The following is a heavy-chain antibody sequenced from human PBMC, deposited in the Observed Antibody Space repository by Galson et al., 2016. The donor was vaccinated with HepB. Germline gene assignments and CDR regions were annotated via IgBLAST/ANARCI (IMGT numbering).Heavy chain of an antibody. Sequence: SLRLSCAASGFSFNNYAMNWVRQAPGRGLEWISYLSASSQNIDYADSVRGRFTVSRDNAKNSLYLQMNSLRAEDTAVYYFASDPSLGSNWYNYLDYWGQGARVTVSS. J-gene: IGHJ4*02. D-gene: IGHD6-13*01. V-gene: IGHV3-48*01. CDR3: ASDPSLGSNWYNYLDY. CDR1: GFSFNNYA. CDR2: LSASSQNI.